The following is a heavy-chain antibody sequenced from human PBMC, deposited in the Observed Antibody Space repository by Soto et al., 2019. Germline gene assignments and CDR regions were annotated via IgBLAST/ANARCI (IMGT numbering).Heavy chain of an antibody. V-gene: IGHV3-23*01. J-gene: IGHJ6*02. D-gene: IGHD6-13*01. CDR3: TRGGAQHALDV. CDR2: ISGSGYST. Sequence: GGSLSLSCAASGFTFSSYSMSWVRQAPGKGLEWVSAISGSGYSTYYADSVKGRFTISRDNAKNMLYLQMSSLTAEDAAVYYCTRGGAQHALDVWGQGSTVTVSS. CDR1: GFTFSSYS.